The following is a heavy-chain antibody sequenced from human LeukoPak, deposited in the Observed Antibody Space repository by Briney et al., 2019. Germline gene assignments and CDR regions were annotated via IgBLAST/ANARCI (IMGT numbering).Heavy chain of an antibody. V-gene: IGHV5-51*01. CDR1: GYIFTIYL. Sequence: GESLKISCKGSGYIFTIYLICGGRQMRGRGVEWRGIIYPGVPDTRYNPSFQGQATLSADTTISTAYLQWTSLKASDTAMYYCAIAGDSTTSCYRCFGYWGLGTLVTVSS. CDR3: AIAGDSTTSCYRCFGY. J-gene: IGHJ4*02. D-gene: IGHD2-2*02. CDR2: IYPGVPDT.